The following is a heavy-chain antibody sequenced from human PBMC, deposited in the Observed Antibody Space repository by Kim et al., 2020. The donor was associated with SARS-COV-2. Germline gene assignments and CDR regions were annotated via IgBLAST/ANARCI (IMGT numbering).Heavy chain of an antibody. J-gene: IGHJ4*02. CDR3: AKDRASRTTVTTVLSY. CDR1: GFTFSSYG. V-gene: IGHV3-30*18. Sequence: GGSLRLSCAASGFTFSSYGMHWVRQAPGKGLEWVAVISYDGSNKYYADSVKGRFTISRDNSKNTLYLQMNSLRAEDTAVYYCAKDRASRTTVTTVLSYWGQGTLVTVSS. CDR2: ISYDGSNK. D-gene: IGHD4-4*01.